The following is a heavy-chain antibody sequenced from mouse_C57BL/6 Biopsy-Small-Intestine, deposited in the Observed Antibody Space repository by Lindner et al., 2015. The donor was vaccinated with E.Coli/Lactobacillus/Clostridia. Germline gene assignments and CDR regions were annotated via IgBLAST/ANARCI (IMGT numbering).Heavy chain of an antibody. Sequence: VQLQESGEGLVKPGGSLKLSCAASGFTFSTYAMSWVRQTPEKRLEWVAYISRGGDYIYYADTVKGRFTISRDNARNTLYLQMSSLKSEDTAMYYCTREYYYGNTYGYFDVWGTGTTVTVSS. J-gene: IGHJ1*03. D-gene: IGHD1-1*01. CDR2: ISRGGDYI. V-gene: IGHV5-9-1*02. CDR1: GFTFSTYA. CDR3: TREYYYGNTYGYFDV.